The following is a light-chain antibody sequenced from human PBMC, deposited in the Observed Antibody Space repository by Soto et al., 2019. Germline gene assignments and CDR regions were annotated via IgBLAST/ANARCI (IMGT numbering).Light chain of an antibody. CDR1: SSNIGAGYD. J-gene: IGLJ2*01. CDR2: GNN. Sequence: QSVLTQPPSVSGAPGQRVTISCSGSSSNIGAGYDVHWYRHLPGTAPKLLIYGNNNRPSGVPDRFSGSKSGTSASLAITGLQAEDEADYYCQSYDISLSGVVFGGGTKATVL. CDR3: QSYDISLSGVV. V-gene: IGLV1-40*01.